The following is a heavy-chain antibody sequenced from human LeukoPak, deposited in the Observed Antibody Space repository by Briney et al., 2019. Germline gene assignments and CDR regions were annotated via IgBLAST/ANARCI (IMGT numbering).Heavy chain of an antibody. CDR3: AKDTDYGDYRLGIYYYYYMDV. J-gene: IGHJ6*03. Sequence: QPGGSLRLSCAASGFTFSSYWMSWVRQAPGKGLEWVANIKQDGSEKYYVDSVKGRFTISRDNAKNSLYLQMNSLRAEDTAVYYCAKDTDYGDYRLGIYYYYYMDVWGKGTTVTVSS. D-gene: IGHD4-17*01. V-gene: IGHV3-7*01. CDR1: GFTFSSYW. CDR2: IKQDGSEK.